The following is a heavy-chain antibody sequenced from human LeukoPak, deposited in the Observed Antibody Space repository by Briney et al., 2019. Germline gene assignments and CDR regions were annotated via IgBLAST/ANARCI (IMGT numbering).Heavy chain of an antibody. V-gene: IGHV1-18*01. CDR1: GYTFINYG. J-gene: IGHJ3*02. CDR2: ISAYNGKT. CDR3: ARGAYCGGDCSSSDAFDI. Sequence: ASMKVSCKASGYTFINYGVSWVRQAPGQGLEWMGWISAYNGKTNYAQNRQGRVTMTTDTSTSTGYLELRSLRSDDTAVYYCARGAYCGGDCSSSDAFDIWGQGTLVTVSS. D-gene: IGHD2-21*02.